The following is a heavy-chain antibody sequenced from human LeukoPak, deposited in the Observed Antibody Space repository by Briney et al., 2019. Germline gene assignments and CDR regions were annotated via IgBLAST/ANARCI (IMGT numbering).Heavy chain of an antibody. Sequence: SETLSLTCTVSGGSISSYYWSWIRQPPGKGLEWIGYISYRETTNYNPSLKSRVTISVDTSKNQFFLKLSSVTAADTAVYYCARASETATIVDYWGQGTLVTVSS. CDR3: ARASETATIVDY. CDR1: GGSISSYY. V-gene: IGHV4-59*01. CDR2: ISYRETT. J-gene: IGHJ4*02. D-gene: IGHD5-24*01.